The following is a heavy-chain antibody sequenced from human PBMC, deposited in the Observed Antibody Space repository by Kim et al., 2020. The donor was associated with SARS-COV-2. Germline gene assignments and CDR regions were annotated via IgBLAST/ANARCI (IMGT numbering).Heavy chain of an antibody. CDR3: ARGSSLLWFGEKRFDP. D-gene: IGHD3-10*01. V-gene: IGHV4-34*01. CDR1: GGSFSGYY. Sequence: SETLSLTCAVYGGSFSGYYWSWIRQPPGKGLEWIGEINHSGSTNYNPSLKSRVTISVDTSKNQFSRKLSSVTAADTAVYYCARGSSLLWFGEKRFDPWGQGTLVTVSS. CDR2: INHSGST. J-gene: IGHJ5*02.